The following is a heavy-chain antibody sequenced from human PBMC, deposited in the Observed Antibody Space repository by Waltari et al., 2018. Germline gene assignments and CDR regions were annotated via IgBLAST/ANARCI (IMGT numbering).Heavy chain of an antibody. Sequence: EVQLVETGGGLIQPGGSLRLSCAASGFTVSNNYMSWVRQPPGAGLEWVSFIYSGGSTYYRGSVKGRFTIARDNAKNTLYLERNSLRAEDTAVYYCKTRDYWGQGTLVTVSS. CDR1: GFTVSNNY. CDR2: IYSGGST. J-gene: IGHJ4*02. V-gene: IGHV3-53*02. CDR3: KTRDY.